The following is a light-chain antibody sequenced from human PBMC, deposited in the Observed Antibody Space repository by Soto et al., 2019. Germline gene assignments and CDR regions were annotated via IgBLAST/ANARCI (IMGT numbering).Light chain of an antibody. CDR2: DNN. CDR1: SSNIGNNY. CDR3: GTWDSSLSAVV. J-gene: IGLJ2*01. V-gene: IGLV1-51*01. Sequence: QSVLTQPPSVSEAPGQKVTISCSGSSSNIGNNYVSWYQQLPGTAPKLLIYDNNKRPSGIPDRFSGSKSGTSATLGITGLQTGDEADYYCGTWDSSLSAVVLGGGNKLTVL.